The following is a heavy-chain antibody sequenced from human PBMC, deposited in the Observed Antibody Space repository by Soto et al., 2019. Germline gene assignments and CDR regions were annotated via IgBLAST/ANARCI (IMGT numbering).Heavy chain of an antibody. J-gene: IGHJ3*02. D-gene: IGHD3-22*01. V-gene: IGHV1-46*01. CDR2: INPSGGST. CDR1: GYTLTSYY. CDR3: ARDRIRYYYDSSGLNAFDI. Sequence: ASVKVSCKASGYTLTSYYIHWVRQAPGQGLEWMGIINPSGGSTSYAQKFQGRVTMTRDTSTSTVYMELSSLRSEDTAVYYCARDRIRYYYDSSGLNAFDIWGQGTMVTVSS.